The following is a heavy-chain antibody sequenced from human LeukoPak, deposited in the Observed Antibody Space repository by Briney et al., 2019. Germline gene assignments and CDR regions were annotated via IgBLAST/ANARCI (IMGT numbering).Heavy chain of an antibody. CDR2: SYYSGST. CDR3: ARGLWSGYSIDY. Sequence: SETLSLTCAVSGSSISSYYWSWIRQPPGKGLEWIGYSYYSGSTNYSPSLKSRVTISVDTSKSQFSLKLTSVTAADTAVYYCARGLWSGYSIDYWGPGTLVTVSS. J-gene: IGHJ4*02. CDR1: GSSISSYY. D-gene: IGHD3-3*01. V-gene: IGHV4-59*01.